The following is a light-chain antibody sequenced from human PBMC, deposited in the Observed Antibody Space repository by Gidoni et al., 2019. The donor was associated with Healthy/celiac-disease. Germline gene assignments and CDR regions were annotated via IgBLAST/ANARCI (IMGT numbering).Light chain of an antibody. CDR1: QSVSSSY. V-gene: IGKV3-20*01. CDR3: QQYGSSPET. Sequence: EIVLTQSPGPLSLSPGERATLPCRASQSVSSSYLAWYQQKPGQAPRLLIYGASRRATGIPDRFSGSGSGTDFTLTISRLEPEDFAVYYCQQYGSSPETFGQGTKLEIK. CDR2: GAS. J-gene: IGKJ2*01.